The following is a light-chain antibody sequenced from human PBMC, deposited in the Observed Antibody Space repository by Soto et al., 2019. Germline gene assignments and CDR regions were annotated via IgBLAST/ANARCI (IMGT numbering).Light chain of an antibody. Sequence: DIVLTQSPDSLAVSLGERATINCKSSQSVLYSTNNKNYLAWYQQKPGQPPKLLIPWASIRESGVPDRVSGSGSGTDFTLTISSLQADDVAVYYCQQYYNTRWTFGQETRVEIK. CDR3: QQYYNTRWT. CDR2: WAS. CDR1: QSVLYSTNNKNY. J-gene: IGKJ1*01. V-gene: IGKV4-1*01.